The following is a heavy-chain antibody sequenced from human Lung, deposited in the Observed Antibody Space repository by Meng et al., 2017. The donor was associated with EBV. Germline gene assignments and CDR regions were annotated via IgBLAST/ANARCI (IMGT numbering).Heavy chain of an antibody. CDR2: VSGGGGNT. V-gene: IGHV3-23*01. CDR3: AKLHYYDSGNFDY. J-gene: IGHJ4*02. Sequence: EVEVLDSGGGLVLPGGSLSLSCSASGFTFSSHSMSWVRQAPGKRLEWVSGVSGGGGNTYYTDSVKGRFTISRDNSKNTLNLQMNSLRAEDTAVYYCAKLHYYDSGNFDYWGQGTLVTVSS. D-gene: IGHD3-10*01. CDR1: GFTFSSHS.